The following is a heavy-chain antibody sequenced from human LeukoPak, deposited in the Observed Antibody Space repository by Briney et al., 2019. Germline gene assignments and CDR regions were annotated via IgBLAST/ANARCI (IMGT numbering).Heavy chain of an antibody. J-gene: IGHJ4*02. CDR3: AKEYDSSGFDY. D-gene: IGHD3-22*01. V-gene: IGHV3-23*01. Sequence: GSLRLSCEASGFTFINYVMSWVRQVPGKGPEWVSSVSGSGGRGATYYRDSVKGRFTISRDNSKNTLYLQMNSLRAEDTAVYYCAKEYDSSGFDYWGQGTLVTVSS. CDR2: VSGSGGRGAT. CDR1: GFTFINYV.